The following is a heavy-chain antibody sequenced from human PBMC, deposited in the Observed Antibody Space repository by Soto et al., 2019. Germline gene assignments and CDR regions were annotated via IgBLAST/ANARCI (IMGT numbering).Heavy chain of an antibody. CDR1: GGSIDRSNYY. V-gene: IGHV4-39*01. CDR3: ARHFVAVVIKGWGY. D-gene: IGHD3-10*01. J-gene: IGHJ4*02. CDR2: TYYNGNA. Sequence: QLQLQESGPGLVKPSETLSLTCNVSGGSIDRSNYYWDWLRQPPGKGLEWIGKTYYNGNAYYNPPLSSRASLSVDTSKTQFSLTLVSVTAADTAVYYCARHFVAVVIKGWGYWGQGTLVTVSS.